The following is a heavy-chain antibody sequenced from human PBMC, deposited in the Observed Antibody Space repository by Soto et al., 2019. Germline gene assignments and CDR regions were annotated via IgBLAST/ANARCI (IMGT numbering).Heavy chain of an antibody. CDR1: GFTFSDYY. Sequence: QVQLVESGGGLVKPGGSLRLSCAASGFTFSDYYMSWIRQAPGKGLEWVSYISSSGSTIYYADSVKGRFTISKDNAKNSVYFQKNSLRAEDTAVYYCATYGSGRSYYYMDVWGKGTKVTVSS. D-gene: IGHD3-10*01. CDR3: ATYGSGRSYYYMDV. V-gene: IGHV3-11*01. J-gene: IGHJ6*03. CDR2: ISSSGSTI.